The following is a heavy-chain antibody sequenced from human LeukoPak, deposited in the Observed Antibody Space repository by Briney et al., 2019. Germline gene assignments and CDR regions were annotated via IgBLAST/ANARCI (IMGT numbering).Heavy chain of an antibody. CDR1: GGTFSSYS. Sequence: SVKVSCKASGGTFSSYSITWVRQAPGQGLEWMGGIMPLFNTANYAQQFQGRVTITTDESTSTAYMELSSLRFEDTAMYYRARVDRCHYYLDVWGKGTTVTVSS. CDR2: IMPLFNTA. CDR3: ARVDRCHYYLDV. D-gene: IGHD2-2*01. J-gene: IGHJ6*03. V-gene: IGHV1-69*05.